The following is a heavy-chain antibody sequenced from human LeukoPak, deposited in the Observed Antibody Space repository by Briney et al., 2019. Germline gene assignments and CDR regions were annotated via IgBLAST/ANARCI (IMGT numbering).Heavy chain of an antibody. CDR3: ARGSMVYAILD. V-gene: IGHV4-39*01. J-gene: IGHJ4*02. Sequence: SETLSLTCTVSGGSISSSSYYWGWIRQPPGKGLVWIGSIYYSGSTYYNPSLKSRVTISVDTSKNQFSLKLSSVTAADTAVYYCARGSMVYAILDWGQGTLVTVSS. CDR2: IYYSGST. D-gene: IGHD2-8*01. CDR1: GGSISSSSYY.